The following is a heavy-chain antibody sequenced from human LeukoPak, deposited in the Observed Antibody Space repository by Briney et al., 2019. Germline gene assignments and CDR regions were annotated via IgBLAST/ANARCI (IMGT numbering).Heavy chain of an antibody. CDR1: GYSISSGYY. J-gene: IGHJ4*02. D-gene: IGHD3-22*01. Sequence: SETLSLTCTVSGYSISSGYYWGWIRQPPGKGLEWIGSIYHRGSTYYNPSLKSRVTISVDTSKNQFSLKLSSVTAADTAVYYCAGPSYYYDSSGLRDYWGQGTLVTVSS. V-gene: IGHV4-38-2*02. CDR2: IYHRGST. CDR3: AGPSYYYDSSGLRDY.